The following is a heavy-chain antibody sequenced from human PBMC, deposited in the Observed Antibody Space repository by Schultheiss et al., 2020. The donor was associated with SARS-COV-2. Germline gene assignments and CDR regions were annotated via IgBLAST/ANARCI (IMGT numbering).Heavy chain of an antibody. CDR3: ARDRIAARSLRYMDV. Sequence: GGSLRLSCAASGFTFSSYAMHWVRQAPGKGLEWVAVIWYDGSNKYYADSVKGRFTISRDNSKNTLYLQMNSLRAEDTAVYYCARDRIAARSLRYMDVWGQGTTVTVSS. CDR1: GFTFSSYA. J-gene: IGHJ6*02. CDR2: IWYDGSNK. D-gene: IGHD6-6*01. V-gene: IGHV3-33*01.